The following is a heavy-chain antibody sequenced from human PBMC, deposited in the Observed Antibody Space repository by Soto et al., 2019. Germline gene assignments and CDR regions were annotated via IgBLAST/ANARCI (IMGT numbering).Heavy chain of an antibody. D-gene: IGHD1-26*01. CDR3: ARVVAHYNGSYRTIDY. CDR2: IDEYGSTI. CDR1: GFTFSSYW. J-gene: IGHJ4*02. Sequence: EVQLVESGGGLVQPGGSLRLSCAASGFTFSSYWMHWVRQVPGKGLLWVSRIDEYGSTINYADSVKGRFTISRDNARNTLYLEMNSLRAEDTALYYCARVVAHYNGSYRTIDYWGQGTLVTVSS. V-gene: IGHV3-74*01.